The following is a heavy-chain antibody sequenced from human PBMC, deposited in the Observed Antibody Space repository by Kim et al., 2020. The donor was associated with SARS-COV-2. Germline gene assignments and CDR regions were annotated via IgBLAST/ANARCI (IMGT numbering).Heavy chain of an antibody. J-gene: IGHJ5*02. CDR3: AREHFDP. CDR2: INHSGST. CDR1: GGSFSGYY. V-gene: IGHV4-34*01. Sequence: SETLSLTCAVYGGSFSGYYWSWIRQPPGKGLEWIGEINHSGSTNYNPSLKSRVTISVDTSKNQFSLKLSSVTAADTAVYYCAREHFDPWGQGTLVTVSS.